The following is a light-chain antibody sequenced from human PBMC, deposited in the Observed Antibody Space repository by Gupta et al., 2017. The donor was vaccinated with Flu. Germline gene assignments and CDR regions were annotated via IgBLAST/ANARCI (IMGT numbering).Light chain of an antibody. Sequence: PPSLSASVGDRVTITCRASHSISRYLNWYQQKPGKAPKSLIFAASNLESGVPSRFSGSGSGTDFTLTITRLQPEDFASYYCQQSYSIPHTFGQGTKLEIK. V-gene: IGKV1-39*01. CDR1: HSISRY. CDR3: QQSYSIPHT. CDR2: AAS. J-gene: IGKJ2*01.